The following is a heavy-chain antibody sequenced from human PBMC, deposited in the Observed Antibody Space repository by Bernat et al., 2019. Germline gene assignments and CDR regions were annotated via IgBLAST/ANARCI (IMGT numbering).Heavy chain of an antibody. Sequence: QVQLQESGPGLVKPSETLSLTCTVSGGSISSYYWSWIRQPPGKGLEWIGYIYYSGSTNYNPSLKSRVTISVDTSKNQFSLKLSSVTAADTAVYYCARSEMSIAARDRFDYWGQGTLVTVSS. CDR2: IYYSGST. CDR3: ARSEMSIAARDRFDY. CDR1: GGSISSYY. V-gene: IGHV4-59*01. J-gene: IGHJ4*02. D-gene: IGHD6-6*01.